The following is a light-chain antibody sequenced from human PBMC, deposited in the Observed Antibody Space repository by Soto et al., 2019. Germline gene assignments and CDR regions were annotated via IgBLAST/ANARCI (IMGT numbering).Light chain of an antibody. Sequence: EIVLTQSPDTLAVSPWEVEKLYCWASQSVTSNLAWYQQKRGQAPRLLIYAASTRATGVPARFSGSGSGTEFTLTISSLQSEDFAVYYCQHYNYWPYTFGQGTKVDIK. CDR1: QSVTSN. CDR2: AAS. V-gene: IGKV3D-15*01. J-gene: IGKJ2*01. CDR3: QHYNYWPYT.